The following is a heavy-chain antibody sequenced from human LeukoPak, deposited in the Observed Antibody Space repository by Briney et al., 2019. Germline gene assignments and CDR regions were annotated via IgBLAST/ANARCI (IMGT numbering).Heavy chain of an antibody. V-gene: IGHV4-59*01. CDR1: GGSISSYY. CDR2: IYYSGST. D-gene: IGHD5-18*01. CDR3: AGSGYSYGRIYYYYYMDV. J-gene: IGHJ6*03. Sequence: PSETLSLTCTVSGGSISSYYWSWLRQPPGKGLEWIGYIYYSGSTNYNPSLTSRVTISVDTSKNQFSLKLSSVTAADTAVYYCAGSGYSYGRIYYYYYMDVWGKGTTVTVSS.